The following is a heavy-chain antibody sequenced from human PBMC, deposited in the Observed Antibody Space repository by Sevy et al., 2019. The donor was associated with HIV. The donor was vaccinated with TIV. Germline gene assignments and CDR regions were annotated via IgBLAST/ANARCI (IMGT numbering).Heavy chain of an antibody. V-gene: IGHV3-30-3*01. J-gene: IGHJ4*02. CDR3: ARDLGATAGYYFDY. CDR1: GFTFSSYA. Sequence: GGSLRLSCAASGFTFSSYAMHWVRQAPGKGLEWVAVISYDGSNKYYADSVKGRFTISRDNSKNTLYLQMNSLRAEDTAVYYCARDLGATAGYYFDYWGQGTLVTVSS. CDR2: ISYDGSNK. D-gene: IGHD5-12*01.